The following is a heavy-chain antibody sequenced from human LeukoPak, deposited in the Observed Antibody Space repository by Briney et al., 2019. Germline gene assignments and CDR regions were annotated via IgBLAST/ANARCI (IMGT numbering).Heavy chain of an antibody. Sequence: GSLRLSCAASGFTFSSYGMHWVRQAPGKGLEWVAVISYDGSNKYYADSVKGRFTISRDNSKNTLYLQMNSLRAEDTAVYYCAKQYSYGADRFDYWGQGTLVTVSS. D-gene: IGHD5-18*01. CDR3: AKQYSYGADRFDY. V-gene: IGHV3-30*18. CDR1: GFTFSSYG. CDR2: ISYDGSNK. J-gene: IGHJ4*02.